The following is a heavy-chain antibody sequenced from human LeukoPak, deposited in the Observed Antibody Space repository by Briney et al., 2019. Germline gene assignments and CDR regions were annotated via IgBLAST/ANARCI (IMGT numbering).Heavy chain of an antibody. CDR3: ARGFGDWGLSWFDP. J-gene: IGHJ5*02. Sequence: SETLSLTCTVSGGSISSYYWNWIRQPPGKGLEWIGYIFYSGITNYNPSLKSRVTISVDTSKNQFSLKLTSVTAADTAVYYCARGFGDWGLSWFDPWGQGTLVTVSS. CDR1: GGSISSYY. CDR2: IFYSGIT. V-gene: IGHV4-59*01. D-gene: IGHD3-10*01.